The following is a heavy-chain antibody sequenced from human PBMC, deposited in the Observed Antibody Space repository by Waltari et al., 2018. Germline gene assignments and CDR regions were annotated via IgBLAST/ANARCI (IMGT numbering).Heavy chain of an antibody. CDR2: SNPNSGGT. CDR1: GYTFTGYY. CDR3: ARDYDPKPSNWFDP. Sequence: VQLVQSGAEVKKPGESLKISCKGSGYTFTGYYMHWVRQAPGQGLEWMGRSNPNSGGTNYAQKVQGRVTRTRDTSISTAYMELSRLRSDDTAVYYCARDYDPKPSNWFDPWGQGTLVTVSS. V-gene: IGHV1-2*06. J-gene: IGHJ5*02. D-gene: IGHD3-3*01.